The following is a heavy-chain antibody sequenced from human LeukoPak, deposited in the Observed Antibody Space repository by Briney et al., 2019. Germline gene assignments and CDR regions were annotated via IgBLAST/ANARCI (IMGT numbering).Heavy chain of an antibody. D-gene: IGHD5-12*01. CDR2: IYHSGST. CDR1: GGSITTYY. J-gene: IGHJ6*03. V-gene: IGHV4-59*12. Sequence: QASETLSLTCIVSGGSITTYYWSWIRQPPGKGLEWIGYIYHSGSTNYNPSLKSRVTMSVDTSKNQFSLKLTSVTAADTAVYYCARGAGYSREVNYYHYMDVWGKGTTVTVSS. CDR3: ARGAGYSREVNYYHYMDV.